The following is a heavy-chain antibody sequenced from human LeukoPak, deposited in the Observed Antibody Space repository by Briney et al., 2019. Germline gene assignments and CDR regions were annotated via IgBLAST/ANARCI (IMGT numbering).Heavy chain of an antibody. Sequence: PGGSLRLSCAASGFIFSSYGMSWVRQAPGKGLEWISSTSTRGGSTFYADSVKGRFFISRDNSNNTLFLLMNSLRVDDTAVYYCATDRATQYFDYWGQGTLVSVPS. CDR2: TSTRGGST. D-gene: IGHD2-15*01. J-gene: IGHJ4*02. CDR1: GFIFSSYG. CDR3: ATDRATQYFDY. V-gene: IGHV3-23*01.